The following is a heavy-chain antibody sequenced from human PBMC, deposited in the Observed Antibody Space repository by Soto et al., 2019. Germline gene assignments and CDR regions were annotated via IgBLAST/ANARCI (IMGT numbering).Heavy chain of an antibody. V-gene: IGHV3-21*06. CDR1: VFTFTRYS. J-gene: IGHJ4*02. CDR3: ARESEDLTSNFDY. CDR2: ISSTTNYI. Sequence: GGSLRLSCAASVFTFTRYSMNWVRQAPGKGLEWVSSISSTTNYIYYGDSMKGRFTISRDNAKNSLYLEMNSLRAEDTAVYYCARESEDLTSNFDYWGQGTLVTVS.